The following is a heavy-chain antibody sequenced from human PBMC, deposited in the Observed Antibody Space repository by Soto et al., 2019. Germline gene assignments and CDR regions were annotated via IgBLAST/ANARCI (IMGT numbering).Heavy chain of an antibody. CDR1: GFIVSSNQ. CDR3: VRGPSDHKLRLVEWPYGDY. Sequence: EVQLEESGGGLIQPGGSLRLSCVASGFIVSSNQMSWVRQAPGKGLEWVSVIYSGHTTYYADSVEGRFTISRDDSKNTLYLQMNSLRVEDTAVYYCVRGPSDHKLRLVEWPYGDYWGQGALVTVSS. D-gene: IGHD3-3*01. V-gene: IGHV3-53*01. J-gene: IGHJ4*02. CDR2: IYSGHTT.